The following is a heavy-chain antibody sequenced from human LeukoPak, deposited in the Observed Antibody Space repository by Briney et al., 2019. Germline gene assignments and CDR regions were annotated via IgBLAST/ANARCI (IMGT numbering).Heavy chain of an antibody. J-gene: IGHJ4*02. CDR2: INHSGST. Sequence: SETLSLTCAVYGGSFSGYYWSWIRQPPGKGLEWIGEINHSGSTNYNPSLKSRVTISVDTSKNQFSLKLSSVTAADTAVYYCASLVAAGTGYFDYWGQGTLVTVSS. CDR1: GGSFSGYY. CDR3: ASLVAAGTGYFDY. V-gene: IGHV4-34*01. D-gene: IGHD6-13*01.